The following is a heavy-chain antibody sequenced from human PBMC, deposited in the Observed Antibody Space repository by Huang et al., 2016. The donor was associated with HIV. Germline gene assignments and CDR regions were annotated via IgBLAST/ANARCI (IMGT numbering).Heavy chain of an antibody. Sequence: EVQLVESGGGLVQPGGSLRLSCAASGFIFSNFSMNWGRQTPGNGLEWVSYISASGAIIDYAASAKGRFTVSRDDAKKSLYLQLNSLRDEDTAVYYCARDLRGYDSTFDFYYYYGMDVWGQGTTVTVSS. CDR3: ARDLRGYDSTFDFYYYYGMDV. D-gene: IGHD3-22*01. CDR1: GFIFSNFS. J-gene: IGHJ6*02. V-gene: IGHV3-48*02. CDR2: ISASGAII.